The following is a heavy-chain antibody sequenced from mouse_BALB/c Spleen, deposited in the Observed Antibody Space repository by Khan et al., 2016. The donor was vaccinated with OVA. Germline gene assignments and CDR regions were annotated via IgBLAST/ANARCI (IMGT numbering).Heavy chain of an antibody. V-gene: IGHV3-8*02. CDR2: INYSGST. D-gene: IGHD1-2*01. J-gene: IGHJ2*01. CDR1: GDSITSGY. Sequence: EVRLQESGPSLVKPSQTLSLTCSVTGDSITSGYWNWIRKFPGNKLEYMGYINYSGSTYYNPSLKSRISITRDTSKNQFYLQLNSVTTEDTATYFCARYNGFYYFDYWGQGSTLTVSS. CDR3: ARYNGFYYFDY.